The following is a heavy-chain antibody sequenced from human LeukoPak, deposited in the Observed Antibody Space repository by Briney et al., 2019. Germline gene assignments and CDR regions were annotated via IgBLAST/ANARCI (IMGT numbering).Heavy chain of an antibody. CDR3: AREHPYNYDYVWGSYRYYFDY. J-gene: IGHJ4*02. CDR1: GFTFSSYW. Sequence: GSLRLSCAASGFTFSSYWMSWVRQAPGKGLGWVANIKQDGSEKYYVDSVKGRFTISRDNAKNSLYLQMNSLRAEDTAVYYCAREHPYNYDYVWGSYRYYFDYWGQGTLVTVSS. D-gene: IGHD3-16*02. CDR2: IKQDGSEK. V-gene: IGHV3-7*01.